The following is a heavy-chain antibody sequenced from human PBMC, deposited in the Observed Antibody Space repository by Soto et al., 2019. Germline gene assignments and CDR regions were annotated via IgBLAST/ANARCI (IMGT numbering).Heavy chain of an antibody. J-gene: IGHJ4*02. CDR3: ARVRANDYEIDY. CDR2: IKRDGSEK. D-gene: IGHD4-17*01. CDR1: GFMFGSYW. Sequence: EVQLVESGGGLVQPGGSLRLSCAASGFMFGSYWMTWVRHAPGKGLEWVANIKRDGSEKFYVDSVKGRFTISRDNADNSLFLHMNSLSAEDTAIYYCARVRANDYEIDYWGQGALVTVS. V-gene: IGHV3-7*03.